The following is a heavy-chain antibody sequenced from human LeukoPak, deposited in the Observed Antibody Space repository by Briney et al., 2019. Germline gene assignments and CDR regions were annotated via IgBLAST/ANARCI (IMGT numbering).Heavy chain of an antibody. J-gene: IGHJ5*02. V-gene: IGHV4-31*03. CDR2: IYYSGST. CDR1: GGSISSGGYY. Sequence: SQTLSLTCTVSGGSISSGGYYWSWIRQHPGKGLEWIGYIYYSGSTYYNPSLKSRVTISVDTSKNQFSLKLSSVTAADTAVYYCARDPRQGSFFTSDPAGFDPWGQGTLVTVSS. CDR3: ARDPRQGSFFTSDPAGFDP. D-gene: IGHD3-3*02.